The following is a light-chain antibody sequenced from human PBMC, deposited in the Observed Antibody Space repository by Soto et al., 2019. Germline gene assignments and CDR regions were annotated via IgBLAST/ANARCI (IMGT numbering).Light chain of an antibody. CDR2: EVS. V-gene: IGLV2-8*01. CDR1: SSDVGGYNY. CDR3: SSYAGSNMVV. Sequence: QSALTQPPSASGSPGQSVTTSCTGTSSDVGGYNYVSWYQQHPGKAPKLMIYEVSKRPSGVPDRFSGSKSGNTASLTVSGLQAEDEADYYCSSYAGSNMVVFGGGTKVTVL. J-gene: IGLJ2*01.